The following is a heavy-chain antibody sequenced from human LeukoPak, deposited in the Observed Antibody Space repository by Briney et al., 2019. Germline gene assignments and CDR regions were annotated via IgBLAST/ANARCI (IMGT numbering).Heavy chain of an antibody. V-gene: IGHV3-11*01. Sequence: GGSLRLSCAASRFTFSDYYMGWIRQAPGKGLEWVSYLSSTGSTRYYVDSVKGRFTTFRDNVKNSLYLQMNSLRAEDTAVYYCARERIAALGAFDIWGQGTMVTVSS. D-gene: IGHD6-6*01. J-gene: IGHJ3*02. CDR2: LSSTGSTR. CDR1: RFTFSDYY. CDR3: ARERIAALGAFDI.